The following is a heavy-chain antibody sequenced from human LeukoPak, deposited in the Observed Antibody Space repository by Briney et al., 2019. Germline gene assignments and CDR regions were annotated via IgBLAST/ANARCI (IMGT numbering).Heavy chain of an antibody. Sequence: ASVKVSCKPSGYTFNTYGITWVRQAPGQGLEWMGWISPYNGNTNYAQKFQGRVTLTTDTSTSTAYMELRSLRSEDTAVYYCARGPHYYYYYMDVWGKGTTVTVSS. V-gene: IGHV1-18*01. CDR2: ISPYNGNT. CDR3: ARGPHYYYYYMDV. CDR1: GYTFNTYG. J-gene: IGHJ6*03.